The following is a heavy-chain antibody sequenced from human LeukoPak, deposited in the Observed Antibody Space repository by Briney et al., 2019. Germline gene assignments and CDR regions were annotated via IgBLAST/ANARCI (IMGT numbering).Heavy chain of an antibody. CDR2: IKQDGSEK. CDR1: GFSFNNGW. D-gene: IGHD3-9*01. Sequence: GGSLRLSCAVSGFSFNNGWMNWVRQAPGKGLEWVANIKQDGSEKYDVDSLKGPFTISRDNAKNSLYLRRESLRAEDTAVYYSGAGCFDWLGWGQGTLVTVSS. V-gene: IGHV3-7*01. CDR3: GAGCFDWLG. J-gene: IGHJ4*02.